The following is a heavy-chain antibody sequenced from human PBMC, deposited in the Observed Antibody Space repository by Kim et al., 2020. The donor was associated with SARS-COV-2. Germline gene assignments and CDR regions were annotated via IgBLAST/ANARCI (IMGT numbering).Heavy chain of an antibody. Sequence: GGSLRHSCAASGFTFRSYAMSWVRQAPGKGLEWVSGIRGTGDITHYADSVKGRFTISRDNSKSTLSLQMNSLRGEDTAVYYCAKEAAYSVGRGMDVWGQGTTVTVSS. D-gene: IGHD1-26*01. CDR1: GFTFRSYA. J-gene: IGHJ6*02. CDR3: AKEAAYSVGRGMDV. V-gene: IGHV3-23*01. CDR2: IRGTGDIT.